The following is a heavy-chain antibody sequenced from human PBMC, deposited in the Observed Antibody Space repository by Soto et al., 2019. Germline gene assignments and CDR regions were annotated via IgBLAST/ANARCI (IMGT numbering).Heavy chain of an antibody. Sequence: PGGSLRLSCAASGFTFSSYAMSWVRQAPGKGLEWVSAISGSGGSTYYADSVKGRFTISRDNSKNTLYLQMNSLRAEDTTVYYCARDPSSTEPMDVWGKGTTVTVSS. V-gene: IGHV3-23*01. J-gene: IGHJ6*03. CDR1: GFTFSSYA. CDR3: ARDPSSTEPMDV. D-gene: IGHD6-13*01. CDR2: ISGSGGST.